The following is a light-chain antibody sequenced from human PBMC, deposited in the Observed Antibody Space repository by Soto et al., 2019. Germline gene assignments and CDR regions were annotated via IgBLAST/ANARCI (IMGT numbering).Light chain of an antibody. Sequence: DIQLTQSPSFLSASVGDRVTITCRASQGISSNLAWYQQKPGKAPKLLIYAASTLQSGVPSRFSGSRSGTGITITISSLQPEDFATYYCQQFNSYPITFGQGTRREIK. CDR1: QGISSN. V-gene: IGKV1-9*01. CDR3: QQFNSYPIT. J-gene: IGKJ5*01. CDR2: AAS.